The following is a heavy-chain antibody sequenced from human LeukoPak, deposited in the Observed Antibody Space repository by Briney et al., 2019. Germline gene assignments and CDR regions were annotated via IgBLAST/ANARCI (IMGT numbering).Heavy chain of an antibody. CDR3: ARDNEKGEPRAWAFDV. D-gene: IGHD1-26*01. CDR2: IYSGGST. V-gene: IGHV3-66*01. CDR1: GFTISSNY. J-gene: IGHJ3*01. Sequence: GGSLRLSCVASGFTISSNYMSWVRRAPGKGLEWASVIYSGGSTYYANSVKGRFTISRDTSKNTLYLQMNSLGAEDTAVNHCARDNEKGEPRAWAFDVWGQGTMVTVSS.